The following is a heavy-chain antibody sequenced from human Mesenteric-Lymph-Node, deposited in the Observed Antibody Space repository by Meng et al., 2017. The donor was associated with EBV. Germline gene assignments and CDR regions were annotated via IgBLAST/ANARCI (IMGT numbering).Heavy chain of an antibody. V-gene: IGHV4-34*01. Sequence: HLPQWGAGLLKPSETLSFTCAVYGGSFSGYYWSWIRQPPGKGLEWIGEINHSGSTNYNPSLKSRVTISVDTSKNQFSLQLSSVTAADTAVYYCARGEKGPIDYWGQGTLVTVSS. CDR3: ARGEKGPIDY. CDR1: GGSFSGYY. CDR2: INHSGST. J-gene: IGHJ4*02.